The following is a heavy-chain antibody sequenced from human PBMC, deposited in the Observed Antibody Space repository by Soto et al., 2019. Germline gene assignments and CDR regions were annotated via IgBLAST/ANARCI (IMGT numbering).Heavy chain of an antibody. J-gene: IGHJ5*02. D-gene: IGHD5-12*01. CDR1: GFTFSSYG. CDR3: ANLESGYMA. Sequence: QVQLVESGGGVVQPGRSLRLSCAASGFTFSSYGMHWVRQAPGKGLEWVAVISYDGSNKYYADSVKGRFTISRDNSKNTLYLQMNSLRAEDTAVYYCANLESGYMAWGQGTLVTVSS. CDR2: ISYDGSNK. V-gene: IGHV3-30*18.